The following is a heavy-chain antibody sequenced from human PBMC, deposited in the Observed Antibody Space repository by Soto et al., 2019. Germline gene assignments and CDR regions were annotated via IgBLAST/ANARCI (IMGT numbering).Heavy chain of an antibody. Sequence: GASVKVACKGAGGTFSSYAISWGRQAPGQRLEWMGGIIPIFGTANYAQKFQGRGTITADESTSTAYMELSSLRSEDTAVYYCARASFGELLQNYYYYGMDVWGQGTTVTVSS. D-gene: IGHD3-10*01. CDR1: GGTFSSYA. CDR2: IIPIFGTA. V-gene: IGHV1-69*13. J-gene: IGHJ6*02. CDR3: ARASFGELLQNYYYYGMDV.